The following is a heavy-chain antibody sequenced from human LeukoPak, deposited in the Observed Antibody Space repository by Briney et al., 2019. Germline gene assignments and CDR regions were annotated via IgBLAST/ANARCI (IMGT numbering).Heavy chain of an antibody. CDR3: ARADKWNSDN. CDR1: GYTFTGYH. J-gene: IGHJ4*02. D-gene: IGHD1-20*01. Sequence: ASVTVSCTASGYTFTGYHIHWVRQAPGQGLEWMGWINPSGGATNYAQKFQGRVTMTRDTSISTAYMELSRLRSDDTAVYYCARADKWNSDNWGQGTLVTVSS. CDR2: INPSGGAT. V-gene: IGHV1-2*02.